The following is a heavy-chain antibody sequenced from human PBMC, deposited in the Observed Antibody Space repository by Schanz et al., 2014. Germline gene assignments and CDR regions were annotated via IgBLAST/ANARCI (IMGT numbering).Heavy chain of an antibody. CDR1: GFTVSSNH. D-gene: IGHD3-22*01. V-gene: IGHV3-33*06. J-gene: IGHJ4*02. CDR3: AKDPSHGDYDYYFDF. CDR2: IWSDGSGK. Sequence: GQLAESGGGLVQPGGSLRLSCAVSGFTVSSNHMSWVRQAPGKGLEWVAVIWSDGSGKYYADSVKGRFTISRDNSKNTLYLQMNSLRAEDTAVYYCAKDPSHGDYDYYFDFWGQGTLVTVSS.